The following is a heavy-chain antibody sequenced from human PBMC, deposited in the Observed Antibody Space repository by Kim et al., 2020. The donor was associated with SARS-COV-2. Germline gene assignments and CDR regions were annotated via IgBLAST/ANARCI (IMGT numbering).Heavy chain of an antibody. V-gene: IGHV4-39*07. CDR3: ARAQEVGYCSSTSCYAYWFDP. CDR1: GGSISSSSYY. Sequence: SETLSLTCTVSGGSISSSSYYWGWIRQPPGKGLEWIGSIYYSGSTYYNPSLKSRVTISVDTSKNQFSLKLSSVTAADTAVYYCARAQEVGYCSSTSCYAYWFDPWGQGTLVTVSS. D-gene: IGHD2-2*01. CDR2: IYYSGST. J-gene: IGHJ5*02.